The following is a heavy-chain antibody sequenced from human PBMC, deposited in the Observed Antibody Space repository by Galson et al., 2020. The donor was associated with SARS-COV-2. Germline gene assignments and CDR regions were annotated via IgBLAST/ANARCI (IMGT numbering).Heavy chain of an antibody. J-gene: IGHJ3*02. Sequence: GGSLRLSCAASGFTFSSYGMHWVRQAPGKGLEWVAVIWYDGSNKYYADSVKGRFTISRDNSKNTLHLQMNSLRAEDTAVYYCAKDSSLDGYCSGGSCYFGSNAFDIWGQGTMVTVSS. D-gene: IGHD2-15*01. CDR1: GFTFSSYG. CDR3: AKDSSLDGYCSGGSCYFGSNAFDI. V-gene: IGHV3-33*06. CDR2: IWYDGSNK.